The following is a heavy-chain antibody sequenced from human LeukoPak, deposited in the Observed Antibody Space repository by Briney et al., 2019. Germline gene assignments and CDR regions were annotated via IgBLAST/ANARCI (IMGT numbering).Heavy chain of an antibody. CDR2: IRYDGSNK. CDR3: AIWPPYYYDSSGYPHDLVS. Sequence: GGSLRLSCAASGFTFDDYAMHWVRQAPGKGLEWVAFIRYDGSNKYYADSVKGRFTISRDNSKNTLYLQMNSLRAEDTAVYYCAIWPPYYYDSSGYPHDLVSWGQGTLVTVSS. V-gene: IGHV3-30*02. J-gene: IGHJ4*02. CDR1: GFTFDDYA. D-gene: IGHD3-22*01.